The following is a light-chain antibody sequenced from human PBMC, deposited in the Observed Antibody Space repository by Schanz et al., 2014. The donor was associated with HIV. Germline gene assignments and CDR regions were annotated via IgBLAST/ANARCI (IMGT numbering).Light chain of an antibody. V-gene: IGKV3-20*01. CDR3: QQYGSSPFT. CDR2: GTS. J-gene: IGKJ3*01. Sequence: EIVLTQSPGTLSLSPGERATLSCRASQSVSSNFLAWYQQKPGQAPRLVIFGTSNRATGIPDRFSGSGSGTDFTLTISRLEPEDFAVYYCQQYGSSPFTFGPGTKVDIK. CDR1: QSVSSNF.